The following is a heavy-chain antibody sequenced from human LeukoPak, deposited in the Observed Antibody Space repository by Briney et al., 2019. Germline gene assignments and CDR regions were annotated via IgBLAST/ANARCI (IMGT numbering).Heavy chain of an antibody. CDR3: ARLEVVVVTPGRAAFDI. J-gene: IGHJ3*02. D-gene: IGHD3-22*01. CDR2: IDPSDSYT. Sequence: GESLKISCKGSGYSFTSYWISWVRQMPGKGLEWMGRIDPSDSYTNYSPSFQGHVTISADKSISTAYLQWSSLKASDTAMCYCARLEVVVVTPGRAAFDIWGQGTMVTVSS. CDR1: GYSFTSYW. V-gene: IGHV5-10-1*01.